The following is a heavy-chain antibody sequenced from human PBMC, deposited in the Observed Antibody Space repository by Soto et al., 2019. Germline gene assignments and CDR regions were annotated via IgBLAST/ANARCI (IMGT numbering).Heavy chain of an antibody. CDR2: INPNSGGT. CDR1: GYTFTGYY. CDR3: ARGSGDFWSAYYNPGYFAY. J-gene: IGHJ4*02. Sequence: GASVKVSCKASGYTFTGYYMHWVRQAPGQGLEWMGWINPNSGGTNYAQKFQGWVTMTRDTSISTAYMELSRLRSDDTAVYYCARGSGDFWSAYYNPGYFAYWGQGTLVTVSS. V-gene: IGHV1-2*04. D-gene: IGHD3-3*01.